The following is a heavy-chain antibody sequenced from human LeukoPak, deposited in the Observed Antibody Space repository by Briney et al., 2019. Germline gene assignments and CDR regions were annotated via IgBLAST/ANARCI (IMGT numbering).Heavy chain of an antibody. CDR3: TRLVSSSGLSIDY. Sequence: GASVKVSCKASGGTFSSYAISWVRQAPGQGLEWMGGIIPIFGTANYAQKFQGRVTITADESTSTAYMELSSLRSEDTAVYYCTRLVSSSGLSIDYWGQGTLVTVSS. D-gene: IGHD6-6*01. CDR2: IIPIFGTA. CDR1: GGTFSSYA. V-gene: IGHV1-69*13. J-gene: IGHJ4*02.